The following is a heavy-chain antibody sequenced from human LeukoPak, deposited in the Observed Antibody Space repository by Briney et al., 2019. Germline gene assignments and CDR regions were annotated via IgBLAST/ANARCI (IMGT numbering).Heavy chain of an antibody. Sequence: ASVKVSCKASGYTFTGYYMHWVRQAPGQGLEWMGWINPNSGGTNYAQKFQGRVTMTRDTSISTAYMELSRLRSVDTAVYHCATGGVLLWFGVYGMDVWGQGTTVTVSS. J-gene: IGHJ6*02. CDR1: GYTFTGYY. V-gene: IGHV1-2*02. CDR2: INPNSGGT. D-gene: IGHD3-10*01. CDR3: ATGGVLLWFGVYGMDV.